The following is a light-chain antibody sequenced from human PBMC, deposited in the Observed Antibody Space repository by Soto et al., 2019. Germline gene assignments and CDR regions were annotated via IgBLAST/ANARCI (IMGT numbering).Light chain of an antibody. CDR1: SSDVGAYNY. Sequence: QSALTQPPSASGSPGQSVTISCTGTSSDVGAYNYVSWYQQYPGIAPKLMIYEVSKRPSGVPDRVSGSKSGKTASLTVSGLQPEDEADYYCPSYAGSNIWVFGGGTKLTVL. CDR2: EVS. J-gene: IGLJ3*02. CDR3: PSYAGSNIWV. V-gene: IGLV2-8*01.